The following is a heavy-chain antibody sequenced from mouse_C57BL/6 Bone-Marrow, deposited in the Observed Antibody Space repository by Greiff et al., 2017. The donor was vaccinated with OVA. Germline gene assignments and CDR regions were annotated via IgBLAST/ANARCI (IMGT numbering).Heavy chain of an antibody. J-gene: IGHJ3*01. D-gene: IGHD2-4*01. CDR1: GYTFTSYG. CDR3: ARSGYDYDAWFAY. Sequence: QVQLQQSGAELARPGASVKLSCKASGYTFTSYGISWVKQRTGQGLEWIGEIYPRSGNTYYNEKFKGKATLTADKSSSTAYMELRSLTSEDSAVYFCARSGYDYDAWFAYWGQGTLVTVSA. CDR2: IYPRSGNT. V-gene: IGHV1-81*01.